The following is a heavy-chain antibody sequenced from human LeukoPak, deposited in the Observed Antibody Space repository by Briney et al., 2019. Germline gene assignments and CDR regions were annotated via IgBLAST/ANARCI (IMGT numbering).Heavy chain of an antibody. D-gene: IGHD2-2*02. CDR2: IYTSGST. J-gene: IGHJ6*03. CDR3: ARDLGYCSSTSCYTGSYYYYMDV. CDR1: GGSISSYY. V-gene: IGHV4-4*07. Sequence: SETLSLTCTVSGGSISSYYWSWIRQPAGEGLEWIGRIYTSGSTNYNPSLKSRVTMSVDTSKNQFSLKLSSVTAADTAVYYCARDLGYCSSTSCYTGSYYYYMDVWGKGTTVTVSS.